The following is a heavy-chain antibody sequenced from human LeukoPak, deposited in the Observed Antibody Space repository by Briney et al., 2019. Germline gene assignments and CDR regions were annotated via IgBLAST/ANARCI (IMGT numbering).Heavy chain of an antibody. Sequence: GGSLRLSCAASGFTFSSFSMNWVRRAPGKGLEWVSYISGSSTTIYYADSVKGRFTISRDNAKNSLYLQMNSLRAEDTAVYYCARDWYSGSYSGGYFDYWAQGTLVTVSS. J-gene: IGHJ4*02. CDR3: ARDWYSGSYSGGYFDY. D-gene: IGHD1-26*01. V-gene: IGHV3-48*04. CDR1: GFTFSSFS. CDR2: ISGSSTTI.